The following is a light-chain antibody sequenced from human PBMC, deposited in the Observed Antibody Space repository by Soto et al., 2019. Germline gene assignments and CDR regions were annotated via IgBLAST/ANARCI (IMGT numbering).Light chain of an antibody. CDR2: SAS. V-gene: IGKV1-27*01. CDR3: QRYNSAPRT. CDR1: QGISSY. Sequence: DIQLTQSPSFLSASVGDRVTITCRASQGISSYLNWYRQKPGKVLKILIYSASNLQSGVPSRFSGSGSGTDCTLPISNLQPEDVAVYYCQRYNSAPRTFGQGTKVDIK. J-gene: IGKJ1*01.